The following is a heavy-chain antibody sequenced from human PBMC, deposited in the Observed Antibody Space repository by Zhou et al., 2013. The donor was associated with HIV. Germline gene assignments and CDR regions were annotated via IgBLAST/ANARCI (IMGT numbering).Heavy chain of an antibody. CDR3: ARGPVLVVPSTIIYYYYTMDV. CDR1: GYTFSGYY. Sequence: QVQLVQSGAEVKKPGASVKVSCKASGYTFSGYYMHWVRQAPGQGLEWMGWINPNSGGTNYPQKFQGRVTMTRDTSSSTAYMELSRLTSDDTAVYYCARGPVLVVPSTIIYYYYTMDVWGQGTTVTVSS. V-gene: IGHV1-2*02. CDR2: INPNSGGT. J-gene: IGHJ6*02. D-gene: IGHD2-2*02.